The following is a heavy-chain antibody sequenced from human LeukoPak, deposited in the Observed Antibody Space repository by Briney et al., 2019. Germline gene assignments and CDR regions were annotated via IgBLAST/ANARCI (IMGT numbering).Heavy chain of an antibody. Sequence: SVKVSCKASGGTFSSYAISWVRQAPGQGLEWMGGIIPIFGTANYAQKFQGRVTITTDESTSTAYMELSSLRSEDTAVYYCARDGGYYSAEYYYYYMDVWGKGTTATVSS. V-gene: IGHV1-69*05. J-gene: IGHJ6*03. D-gene: IGHD3-3*01. CDR3: ARDGGYYSAEYYYYYMDV. CDR2: IIPIFGTA. CDR1: GGTFSSYA.